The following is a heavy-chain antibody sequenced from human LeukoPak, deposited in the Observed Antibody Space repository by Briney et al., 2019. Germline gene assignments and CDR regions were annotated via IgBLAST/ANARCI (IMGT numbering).Heavy chain of an antibody. Sequence: GGAPRLSCAASGFTPSSYTMKWVRQGPGKGLEWVSSISHTSTYIYYADSVKGRFTISRDNAKNSLYLQLNSLRAEDTAVYYCAREGPRAFDIWGQGTMVTVSS. J-gene: IGHJ3*02. CDR2: ISHTSTYI. CDR1: GFTPSSYT. CDR3: AREGPRAFDI. V-gene: IGHV3-21*01.